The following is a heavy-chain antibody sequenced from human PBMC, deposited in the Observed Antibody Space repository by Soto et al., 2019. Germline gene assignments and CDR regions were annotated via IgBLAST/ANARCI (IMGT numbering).Heavy chain of an antibody. D-gene: IGHD6-25*01. CDR1: CGSITSSSHF. CDR3: AGQTFTIAAASYGRSNWFDP. V-gene: IGHV4-39*01. J-gene: IGHJ5*02. Sequence: TLSLTCTASCGSITSSSHFCGWVRQPPGKGLEWIGTIYFTGNTYYTPSLKSRLTMSIDTSKNEFSLRLNSVTAADTAVYYCAGQTFTIAAASYGRSNWFDPWGPGTLVTVSS. CDR2: IYFTGNT.